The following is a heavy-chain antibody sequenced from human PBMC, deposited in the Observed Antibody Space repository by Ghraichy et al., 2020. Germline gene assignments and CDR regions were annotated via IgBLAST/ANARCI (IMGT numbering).Heavy chain of an antibody. CDR1: GASIRYYY. CDR2: IYNSGTT. CDR3: AKTTVTTMGDAFNI. Sequence: GSLRLSCTVSGASIRYYYWSWIRQPPGKGLEWIAYIYNSGTTNYNPSLKSRVTISSDTSKNQVSLKVTSVTAADTAIYYCAKTTVTTMGDAFNIWGQGTMVAVSS. V-gene: IGHV4-59*01. J-gene: IGHJ3*02. D-gene: IGHD4-17*01.